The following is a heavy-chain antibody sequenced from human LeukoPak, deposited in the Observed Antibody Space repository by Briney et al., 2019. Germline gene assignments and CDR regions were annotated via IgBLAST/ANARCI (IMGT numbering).Heavy chain of an antibody. V-gene: IGHV3-30-3*02. J-gene: IGHJ4*02. D-gene: IGHD3-9*01. CDR1: GFTFSSYA. CDR3: AKLTRLRDILTGYTGYYFDY. CDR2: ISYDGSNK. Sequence: GGSLRLSCAASGFTFSSYAMHWVRQAPGKGLEWVAVISYDGSNKYYADSVKGRFTISRDNSKNTLYLQMNSLRAEDTAVYYCAKLTRLRDILTGYTGYYFDYWGQGTLVTVSS.